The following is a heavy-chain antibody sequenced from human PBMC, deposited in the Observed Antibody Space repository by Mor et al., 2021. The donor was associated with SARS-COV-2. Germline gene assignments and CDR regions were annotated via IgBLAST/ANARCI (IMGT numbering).Heavy chain of an antibody. Sequence: FTISRDNAKNSLYLQMNSLRAEDTAVYYCARRNSRLDYWGQGTLVTVSS. J-gene: IGHJ4*02. D-gene: IGHD1-7*01. CDR3: ARRNSRLDY. V-gene: IGHV3-11*01.